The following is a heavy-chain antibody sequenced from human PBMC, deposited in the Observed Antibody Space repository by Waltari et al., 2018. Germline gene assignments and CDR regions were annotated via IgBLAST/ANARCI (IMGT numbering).Heavy chain of an antibody. Sequence: EVQLLQSGAEVKETGESLKISCKGPRYTFTKYWSGGVRQKPGKGLEWMGILYPVDSETKYSPASQGRVTISADKSIPTAYLQWNSLQASDSAMYYCARLAGAVASFDYWGQGTLVTVSS. V-gene: IGHV5-51*01. CDR3: ARLAGAVASFDY. D-gene: IGHD6-19*01. CDR2: LYPVDSET. J-gene: IGHJ4*02. CDR1: RYTFTKYW.